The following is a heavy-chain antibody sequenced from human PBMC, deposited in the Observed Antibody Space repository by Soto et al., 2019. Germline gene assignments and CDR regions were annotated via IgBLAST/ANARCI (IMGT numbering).Heavy chain of an antibody. CDR1: GGSISSGGYS. V-gene: IGHV4-30-2*01. J-gene: IGHJ5*02. Sequence: QLQLQESGSGLVKPSQTLSLTCAVSGGSISSGGYSWSWIRQPPGKGLEWIGYIYHSGSTYYNPSLKRRVTIPVDRSTTQFSPKLRSVTATDTAVYYCARVPGPWGQGPLVTVSS. CDR3: ARVPGP. CDR2: IYHSGST.